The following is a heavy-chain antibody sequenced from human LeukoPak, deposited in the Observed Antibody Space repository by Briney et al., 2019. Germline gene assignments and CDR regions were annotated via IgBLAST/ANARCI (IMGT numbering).Heavy chain of an antibody. CDR2: IIPIFGTA. J-gene: IGHJ4*02. Sequence: SVKVSCKASGYTFTSYGISWVRQAPGQGLEWTGGIIPIFGTANYAQKFQGRVTITADESTSTAYMELSSLRSEDTAVYYCVERYDSSGYNDYWGQGTLVTVSS. V-gene: IGHV1-69*13. CDR3: VERYDSSGYNDY. CDR1: GYTFTSYG. D-gene: IGHD3-22*01.